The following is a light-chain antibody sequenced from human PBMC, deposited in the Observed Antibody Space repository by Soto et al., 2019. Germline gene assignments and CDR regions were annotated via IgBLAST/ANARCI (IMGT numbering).Light chain of an antibody. V-gene: IGLV2-14*01. J-gene: IGLJ2*01. CDR2: DVS. CDR3: SSYTSSGTLVV. Sequence: QPVLTQPASVSGSPGQSITISCTGTSSDVGGYNYVSWYQQHPGKAPKLMIYDVSSRPSGVSNRFSGSKSGNTASLTISGLQAEDEADYYCSSYTSSGTLVVFGGGTKLTVL. CDR1: SSDVGGYNY.